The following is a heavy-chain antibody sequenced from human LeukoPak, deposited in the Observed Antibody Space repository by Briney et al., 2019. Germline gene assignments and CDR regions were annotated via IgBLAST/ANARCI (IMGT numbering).Heavy chain of an antibody. CDR3: ARGPGAAAVRYYYYCMDV. CDR1: GYTFTSYD. CDR2: MNPNSGNT. Sequence: GASVKVSCKASGYTFTSYDINWVRQATGQGLEWMGWMNPNSGNTGYAQKFQGRVTMTRNTSISTAYMELSSLRSEDTAVYYCARGPGAAAVRYYYYCMDVWGQGTTVTVSS. J-gene: IGHJ6*02. D-gene: IGHD6-13*01. V-gene: IGHV1-8*01.